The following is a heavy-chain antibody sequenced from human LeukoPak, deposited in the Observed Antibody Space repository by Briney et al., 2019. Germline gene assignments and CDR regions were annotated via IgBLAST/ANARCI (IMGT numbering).Heavy chain of an antibody. D-gene: IGHD3-22*01. V-gene: IGHV3-64*01. CDR3: ARADYDGSGYYADY. Sequence: GGSLRLSCAASGFTFSSYPMHWVRQAPGKGLEYVPAISSDGGSAYYANSVKGRFTISRDNSKNTLYLQMGSLRAEDMAVYYCARADYDGSGYYADYWGQGTLVTVSP. J-gene: IGHJ4*02. CDR1: GFTFSSYP. CDR2: ISSDGGSA.